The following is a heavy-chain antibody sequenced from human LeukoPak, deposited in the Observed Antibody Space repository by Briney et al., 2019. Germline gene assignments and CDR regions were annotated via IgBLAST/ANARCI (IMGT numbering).Heavy chain of an antibody. V-gene: IGHV5-51*01. D-gene: IGHD6-6*01. J-gene: IGHJ4*02. CDR2: IYPGASDT. CDR3: ARLQLGRGFVDY. CDR1: GYSFTSYW. Sequence: GESLEIPCKGSGYSFTSYWIGWVRQMPGKGLEWMGIIYPGASDTRYSPSFQGQVTISADKSISTAYLQWSSLQASDTAIYYCARLQLGRGFVDYGRQGTLVTVSS.